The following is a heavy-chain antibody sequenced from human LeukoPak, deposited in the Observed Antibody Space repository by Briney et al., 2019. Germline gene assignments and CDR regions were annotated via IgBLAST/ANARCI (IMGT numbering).Heavy chain of an antibody. D-gene: IGHD2-2*01. CDR2: INHSGST. CDR1: GGSFSGYY. Sequence: PSETLSLTCAVSGGSFSGYYWSWIRQPPGKGLEWIGEINHSGSTNYNPSLKSRVTISVDTSKNQFSLKLSSVTAADTAVYYCARRQVVPARWHHRHYYYYYMDVWGKGTTVTISS. CDR3: ARRQVVPARWHHRHYYYYYMDV. V-gene: IGHV4-34*01. J-gene: IGHJ6*03.